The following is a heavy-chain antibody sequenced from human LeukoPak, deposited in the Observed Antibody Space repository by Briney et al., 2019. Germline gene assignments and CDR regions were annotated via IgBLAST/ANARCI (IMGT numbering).Heavy chain of an antibody. Sequence: SDTLSLTCTVSGGSIRRGDYYWRWIRQPPGKGLEWIGEINHSGSTNYNPFLKSRVTISVDTSKTQFSLKLSSVTAADTAVYYCARVFGLWFGESWGQGTLVTVSS. D-gene: IGHD3-10*01. V-gene: IGHV4-39*07. J-gene: IGHJ4*02. CDR3: ARVFGLWFGES. CDR1: GGSIRRGDYY. CDR2: INHSGST.